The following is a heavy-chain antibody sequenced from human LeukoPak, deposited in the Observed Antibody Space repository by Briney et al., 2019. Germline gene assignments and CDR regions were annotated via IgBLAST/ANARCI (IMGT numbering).Heavy chain of an antibody. V-gene: IGHV5-10-1*01. CDR3: ARHGGGFDY. CDR2: IDPRDSYS. Sequence: GESLKISCKGSGYSFTTYRIGWVRQMPGKGLEWMGTIDPRDSYSNYSPSFQGHVTISADKSISTASLQWSSLKASDTAMYYCARHGGGFDYWGQGTLVTVSS. D-gene: IGHD3-10*01. J-gene: IGHJ4*02. CDR1: GYSFTTYR.